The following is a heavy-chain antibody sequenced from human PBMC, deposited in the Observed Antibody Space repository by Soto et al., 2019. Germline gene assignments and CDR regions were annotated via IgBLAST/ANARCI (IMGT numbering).Heavy chain of an antibody. V-gene: IGHV4-39*01. CDR3: ARSISVAMDF. J-gene: IGHJ4*02. D-gene: IGHD6-19*01. CDR1: GGSISSSSYH. Sequence: ETLSLTCTVSGGSISSSSYHWGWIRQPPGKGLEWIGSIYYSGTTYYNPSLKSRVTISVDTSKNQFSLKLSSVTAADTAVYYCARSISVAMDFWGQGTLVTVSS. CDR2: IYYSGTT.